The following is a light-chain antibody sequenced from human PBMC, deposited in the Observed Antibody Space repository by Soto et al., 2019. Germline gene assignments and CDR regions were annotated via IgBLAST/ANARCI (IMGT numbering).Light chain of an antibody. CDR3: SSYKTRSSVI. CDR2: EVS. J-gene: IGLJ2*01. CDR1: RNDIGTYNL. V-gene: IGLV2-14*02. Sequence: QSVLTQPASVSESPGQSISISCGGGRNDIGTYNLVSWYQQHPGKAPKLIIYEVSNRPSGVSNRFSGSKSGNTASLTISGLQADDEADYYCSSYKTRSSVIFGGGTKVTVL.